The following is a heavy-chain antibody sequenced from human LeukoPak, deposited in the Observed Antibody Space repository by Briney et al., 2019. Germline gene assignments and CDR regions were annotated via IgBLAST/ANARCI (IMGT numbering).Heavy chain of an antibody. D-gene: IGHD3-3*01. CDR2: ISNDGSRK. Sequence: HTGGSLRLSCAPSGFTFSRYGMHWVRQAPGKGLEWVAIISNDGSRKYYAHSVEGRFTISRDNSKNTLYLQMDSLRAEDTAVYYCARDRAWNYFDYWGQGTLVTVSS. V-gene: IGHV3-30*03. CDR1: GFTFSRYG. J-gene: IGHJ4*02. CDR3: ARDRAWNYFDY.